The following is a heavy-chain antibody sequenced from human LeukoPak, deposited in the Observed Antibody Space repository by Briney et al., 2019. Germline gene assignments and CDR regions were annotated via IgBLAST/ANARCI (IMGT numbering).Heavy chain of an antibody. CDR2: INHSGST. CDR3: ARGRGTVPAARYYYYYYGMDV. V-gene: IGHV4-34*01. J-gene: IGHJ6*02. D-gene: IGHD2-2*01. Sequence: PSETLSLTCAVYGGSFSGYYWSWIRQPPGKGLGWIGEINHSGSTNYNPSLKSRVTISVDTSKNQFSLKLSSVTAADTAVYYCARGRGTVPAARYYYYYYGMDVWGQGTTVTVSS. CDR1: GGSFSGYY.